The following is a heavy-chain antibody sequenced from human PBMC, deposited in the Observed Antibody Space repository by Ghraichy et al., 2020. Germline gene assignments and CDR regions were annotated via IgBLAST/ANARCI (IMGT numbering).Heavy chain of an antibody. V-gene: IGHV4-39*01. D-gene: IGHD3-16*01. CDR2: IYYRGNT. Sequence: ESLNISCTVSGGSISSSSYFWGWIRQPPGKGLEWIGSIYYRGNTYYNPPLKSRVTISVDMSKNQFSLKLSSVTAADTAVYYCARISPSFGGVTRARVFTEVDYWGQGTLVTVSS. CDR1: GGSISSSSYF. J-gene: IGHJ4*02. CDR3: ARISPSFGGVTRARVFTEVDY.